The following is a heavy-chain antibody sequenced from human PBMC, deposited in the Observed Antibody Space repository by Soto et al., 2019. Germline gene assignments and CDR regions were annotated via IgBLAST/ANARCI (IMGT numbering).Heavy chain of an antibody. CDR1: GGPFSSYA. CDR3: ARRVDGYSLLDD. Sequence: SVQVSCKASGGPFSSYAISWVRQAPGQGLEWMGGIIPIFGTANYAQKFQGRVTITADESTSTAYMELSSLRSEDTAVYYCARRVDGYSLLDDCGQATEVTVPS. V-gene: IGHV1-69*13. CDR2: IIPIFGTA. D-gene: IGHD5-18*01. J-gene: IGHJ4*02.